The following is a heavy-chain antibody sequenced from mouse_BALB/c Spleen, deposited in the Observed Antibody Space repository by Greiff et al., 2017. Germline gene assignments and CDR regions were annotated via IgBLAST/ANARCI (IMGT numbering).Heavy chain of an antibody. CDR1: GYAFTNYL. CDR2: INPGSGGT. V-gene: IGHV1-54*01. J-gene: IGHJ4*01. Sequence: VQGVESGAELVRPGTSVKVSCKASGYAFTNYLIEWVKQRPGQGLEWIGVINPGSGGTNYNEKFKGKATLTADKSSSTAYMQLSSLTSDDSAVYFCARSGIHYYYAMDYWGQGTSVTVSS. CDR3: ARSGIHYYYAMDY. D-gene: IGHD3-1*01.